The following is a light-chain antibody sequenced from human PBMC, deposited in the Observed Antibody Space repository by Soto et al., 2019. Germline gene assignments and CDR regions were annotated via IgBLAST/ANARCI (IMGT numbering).Light chain of an antibody. Sequence: QSALTQPASVSGSPGQSITISCTGTSSDVGSYNLVSWYQQHPGKAPKLVIYEGSKRPSGVTNRFSGSKSGNTATLTNSGRQAEDEADYYCCSYAGSSTLVFGGGTKLTVL. CDR1: SSDVGSYNL. CDR3: CSYAGSSTLV. V-gene: IGLV2-23*01. J-gene: IGLJ2*01. CDR2: EGS.